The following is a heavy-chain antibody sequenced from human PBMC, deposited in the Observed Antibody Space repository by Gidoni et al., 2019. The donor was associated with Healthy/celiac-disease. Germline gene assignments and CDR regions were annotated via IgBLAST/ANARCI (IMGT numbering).Heavy chain of an antibody. J-gene: IGHJ4*02. D-gene: IGHD2-15*01. V-gene: IGHV4-39*01. CDR1: GGSISSSSYY. CDR2: IYYSGST. Sequence: QLQLQESGPGLVKPSETLSLTCTVSGGSISSSSYYWGWIRQPPGKGLEWIGSIYYSGSTYYNPSLKSRVTISVDTSKNQFSLKLSSVTAADTAVYYCASRPKYCSGGSCYEVFDYWGQGTLVTVSS. CDR3: ASRPKYCSGGSCYEVFDY.